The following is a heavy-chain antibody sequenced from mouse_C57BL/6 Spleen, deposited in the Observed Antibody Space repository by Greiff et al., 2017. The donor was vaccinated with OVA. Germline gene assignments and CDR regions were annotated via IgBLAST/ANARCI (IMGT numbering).Heavy chain of an antibody. J-gene: IGHJ3*01. CDR1: GFSLSTFGMG. CDR2: IWWDDDK. V-gene: IGHV8-8*01. D-gene: IGHD3-2*02. CDR3: ARMDSSGFAWFAY. Sequence: LQQSGPGILQPSQTLSLTCSFSGFSLSTFGMGVGWIRQPSGKGLEWLAHIWWDDDKYYNPALKSRLTISKDTSKNQVFLKIANVDTADTATYYCARMDSSGFAWFAYWGQGTLVTVSA.